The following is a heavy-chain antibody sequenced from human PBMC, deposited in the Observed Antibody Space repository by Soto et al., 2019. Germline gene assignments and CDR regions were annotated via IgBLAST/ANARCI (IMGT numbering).Heavy chain of an antibody. CDR1: GYTFTSYG. D-gene: IGHD3-9*01. J-gene: IGHJ6*02. V-gene: IGHV1-18*04. CDR3: ARGMPGILTGYYNPYYYGMDV. Sequence: ASVKVSCKASGYTFTSYGISWVRQAPGQGLEWMGWISAYNGNTNYAQKLQGRVTMTTDTSTSTAYMELRSLRSDDTAVYCCARGMPGILTGYYNPYYYGMDVWGQGTTVTVSS. CDR2: ISAYNGNT.